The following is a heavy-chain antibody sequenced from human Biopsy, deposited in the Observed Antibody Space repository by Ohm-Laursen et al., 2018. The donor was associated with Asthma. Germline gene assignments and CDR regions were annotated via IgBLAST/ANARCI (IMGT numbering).Heavy chain of an antibody. Sequence: GTLSLTCSMYGLSSSAYYWTWIRQTPGKGLEWIGESDHRGNTNTNATLKSRVTISKAKSANEFSLKMKSVTAADTATYYCARGPEWSGLDIWGQGTTVTVSS. CDR1: GLSSSAYY. CDR3: ARGPEWSGLDI. J-gene: IGHJ6*02. CDR2: SDHRGNT. V-gene: IGHV4-34*01. D-gene: IGHD3-3*01.